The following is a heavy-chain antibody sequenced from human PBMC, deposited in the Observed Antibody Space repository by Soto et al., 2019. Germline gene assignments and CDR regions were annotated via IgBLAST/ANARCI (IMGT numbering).Heavy chain of an antibody. Sequence: EVQLLESGGGLVQPGGSLRLSCAASGFTFSRYAMSWVRQAPGKGLEWVSAISGSGGSTYYADSVKGRFTISRDNSKNTLYLQMNSLRAEDTAVYYCAKVPYYDSSGYYGWLNYWGQGTLVTVSS. CDR1: GFTFSRYA. CDR2: ISGSGGST. CDR3: AKVPYYDSSGYYGWLNY. V-gene: IGHV3-23*01. D-gene: IGHD3-22*01. J-gene: IGHJ4*02.